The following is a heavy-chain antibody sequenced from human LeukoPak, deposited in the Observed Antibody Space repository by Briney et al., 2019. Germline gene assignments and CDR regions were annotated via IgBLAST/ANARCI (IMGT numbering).Heavy chain of an antibody. V-gene: IGHV4-4*07. CDR2: IYTSGST. J-gene: IGHJ5*02. Sequence: SETLSLTCTVSGGSISSYYWSWIRQPAGKGLEWIGRIYTSGSTNYNPSLKSRVTMSVDTSKNQFSLKLSSVTAADTAVYYCARDPYDSSGYYNWFDPWGQGTLVTVFS. CDR1: GGSISSYY. CDR3: ARDPYDSSGYYNWFDP. D-gene: IGHD3-22*01.